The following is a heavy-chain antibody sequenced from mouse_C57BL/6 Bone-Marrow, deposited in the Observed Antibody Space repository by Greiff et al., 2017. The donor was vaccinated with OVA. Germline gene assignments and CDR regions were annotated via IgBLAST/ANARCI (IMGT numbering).Heavy chain of an antibody. Sequence: VQRVESGPELVKPGASVKMSCKASGYTFTSYWITWVKQRPGQGLEWIGDIYPGSGSTNYNEKFKSKATLTVDTSSSTAYMQLSSLTSEDSAVYYCARGRTRSYWYFDVWGTGTTVTVSS. CDR1: GYTFTSYW. CDR3: ARGRTRSYWYFDV. CDR2: IYPGSGST. V-gene: IGHV1-55*01. J-gene: IGHJ1*03.